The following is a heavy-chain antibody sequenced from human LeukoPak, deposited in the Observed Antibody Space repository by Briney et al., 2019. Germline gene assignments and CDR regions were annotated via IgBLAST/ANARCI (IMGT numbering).Heavy chain of an antibody. V-gene: IGHV3-23*01. Sequence: GGSLRLSCAASGFTFSTYAMTWVRQAPGKGLEWVSGVSGSGASTYSADSVKGRFTISRDNSKNTLYLQMNSLRAEDTAVYYCAKGNYYDSSTEYYFYYWGQGTLVSVSS. CDR3: AKGNYYDSSTEYYFYY. D-gene: IGHD3-22*01. CDR1: GFTFSTYA. CDR2: VSGSGAST. J-gene: IGHJ4*02.